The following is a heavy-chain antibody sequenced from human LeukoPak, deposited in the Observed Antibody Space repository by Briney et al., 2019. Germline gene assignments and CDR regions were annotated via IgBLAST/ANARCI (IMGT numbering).Heavy chain of an antibody. D-gene: IGHD5-12*01. J-gene: IGHJ4*02. CDR1: GFTFSSYS. CDR2: ISSSSSYI. Sequence: GGSLRLSCAASGFTFSSYSMNWVRQAPGKGLEWVSSISSSSSYIYYADSVEGRFTISRDNAKNSLYLQMNSLRAEDTAVYYCASSLLYSAYYFAEYWGQGTLVTVSS. V-gene: IGHV3-21*01. CDR3: ASSLLYSAYYFAEY.